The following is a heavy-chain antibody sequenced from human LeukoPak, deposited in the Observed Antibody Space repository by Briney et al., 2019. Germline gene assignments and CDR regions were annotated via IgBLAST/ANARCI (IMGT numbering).Heavy chain of an antibody. D-gene: IGHD5-18*01. Sequence: SETLSLTCTVSGGSISSGGYYWSWIRQHPGKGLEWIGYIYYSGSTYYNPSLKSRVTISVDTSKNQFSLKLSSVTAADTAVYYCARVGGGQLWLVDYWGQGTLVTVSS. CDR1: GGSISSGGYY. CDR3: ARVGGGQLWLVDY. V-gene: IGHV4-31*03. J-gene: IGHJ4*02. CDR2: IYYSGST.